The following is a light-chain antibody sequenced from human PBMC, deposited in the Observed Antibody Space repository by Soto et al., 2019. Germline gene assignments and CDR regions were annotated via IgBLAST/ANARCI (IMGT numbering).Light chain of an antibody. V-gene: IGKV1-27*01. CDR2: AAS. Sequence: DIQMTQSPSSLSASVGDRVTVTCRASQGISSYLAWYQQKPGKVPQVLIYAASTLQSGVPSRFSGSGSGTEFTLTISSLQPEDVATYYCQKYYSAPETFGQGTKVEIK. CDR1: QGISSY. CDR3: QKYYSAPET. J-gene: IGKJ1*01.